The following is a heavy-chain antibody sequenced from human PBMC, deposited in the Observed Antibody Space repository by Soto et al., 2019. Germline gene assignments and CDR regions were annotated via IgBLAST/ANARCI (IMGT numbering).Heavy chain of an antibody. CDR3: ARGEYCSSTSCLNGYYYYYYGMDV. D-gene: IGHD2-2*01. Sequence: PSETLSLTCTVSGGSISRYYWSWIRQPAGKGLEWIGRIYTSGSTNYNPSLKSRVTMSVDTSKNQFSLKLGSVTAADTAVYYCARGEYCSSTSCLNGYYYYYYGMDVWGQGTTVTVSS. V-gene: IGHV4-4*07. CDR2: IYTSGST. CDR1: GGSISRYY. J-gene: IGHJ6*02.